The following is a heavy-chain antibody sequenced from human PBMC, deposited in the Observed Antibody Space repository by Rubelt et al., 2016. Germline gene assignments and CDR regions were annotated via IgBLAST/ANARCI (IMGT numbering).Heavy chain of an antibody. CDR2: IFPSGST. CDR3: ARELGGDFDAYDF. Sequence: QVQLQESGPRLVEPSGTLSLTCAVSGVSISSGNWWSWIRQPPGKGLEWLGEIFPSGSTNYNPSLKGRVTISVDTFKNQFSRKVNPWTAADTAVYYCARELGGDFDAYDFWGQGTMVTVSS. CDR1: GVSISSGNW. V-gene: IGHV4-4*02. J-gene: IGHJ3*01. D-gene: IGHD2-21*02.